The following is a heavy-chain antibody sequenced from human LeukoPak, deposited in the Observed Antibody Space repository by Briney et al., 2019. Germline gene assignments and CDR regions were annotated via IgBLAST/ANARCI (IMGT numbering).Heavy chain of an antibody. CDR1: GGSISSYY. Sequence: SETLSLTCTVSGGSISSYYWSWIRQPPGKGLEWIGYIYYSGSTNYNPSLKSRVTISVATSKNQFSLKLSSVTAADTAVYYCARARLGEYYFDYWGQGTLVTVSS. J-gene: IGHJ4*02. V-gene: IGHV4-59*01. CDR3: ARARLGEYYFDY. CDR2: IYYSGST. D-gene: IGHD3-10*01.